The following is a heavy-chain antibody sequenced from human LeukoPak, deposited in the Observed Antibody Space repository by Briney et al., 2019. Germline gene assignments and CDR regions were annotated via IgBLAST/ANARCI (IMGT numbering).Heavy chain of an antibody. J-gene: IGHJ4*02. V-gene: IGHV3-53*01. Sequence: GGSLRLSCAASGFTVSSNYMSGVRQAPGKGLEWVSVIYSGGSTYYAGSMKGRFTISRDNAKNSLYLQMNSLRAEDTAVYHCARGSGGSYRGIDLWGQGTLVTVSS. CDR3: ARGSGGSYRGIDL. CDR2: IYSGGST. D-gene: IGHD1-26*01. CDR1: GFTVSSNY.